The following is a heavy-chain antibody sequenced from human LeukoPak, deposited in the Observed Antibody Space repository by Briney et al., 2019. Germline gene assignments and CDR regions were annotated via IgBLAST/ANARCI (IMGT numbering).Heavy chain of an antibody. D-gene: IGHD6-13*01. CDR3: ARDREAAAGSLPDY. J-gene: IGHJ4*02. Sequence: ASVKVSCEASGYTFTSHYMHWVRQAPGQGLEWMGIINPSGGGTRYAQKFQGRVTMTRDTPTSTVYMELSSLRSEDTAVYYCARDREAAAGSLPDYWGQGTLVIVSS. V-gene: IGHV1-46*01. CDR2: INPSGGGT. CDR1: GYTFTSHY.